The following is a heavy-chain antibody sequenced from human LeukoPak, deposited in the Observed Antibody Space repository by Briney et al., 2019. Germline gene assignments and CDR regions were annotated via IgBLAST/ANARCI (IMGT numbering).Heavy chain of an antibody. J-gene: IGHJ4*02. CDR1: GYTFTGYY. D-gene: IGHD6-19*01. Sequence: SVKVSCKASGYTFTGYYMHWVRQAPGQGLEWMGWINPNSGGTNYAQKFQGRVTMTRDTSISTAYMELSRLRSDDTAVYYCARGDNSDWYQEIDYWGQGTLVTVSS. CDR2: INPNSGGT. V-gene: IGHV1-2*02. CDR3: ARGDNSDWYQEIDY.